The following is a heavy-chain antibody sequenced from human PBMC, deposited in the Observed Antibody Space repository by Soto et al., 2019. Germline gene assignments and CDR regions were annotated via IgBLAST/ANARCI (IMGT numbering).Heavy chain of an antibody. J-gene: IGHJ4*02. CDR1: GFTFSGYA. CDR2: ISKTAGTT. D-gene: IGHD6-19*01. V-gene: IGHV3-23*01. CDR3: TKLVGISGWVFAY. Sequence: EVQVLDSGGGLVQLGGSLRLSCAASGFTFSGYAMSWVRQAPGKGLEWVSTISKTAGTTYYADSVKGRFTISRDNSKNTVFLQLSSLRPEETAVYYCTKLVGISGWVFAYWGQGTRVTVSS.